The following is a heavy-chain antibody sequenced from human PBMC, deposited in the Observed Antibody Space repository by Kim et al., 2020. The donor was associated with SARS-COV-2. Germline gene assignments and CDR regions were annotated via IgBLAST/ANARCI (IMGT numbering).Heavy chain of an antibody. CDR3: TRGPAAAGW. D-gene: IGHD6-13*01. J-gene: IGHJ4*02. V-gene: IGHV3-49*04. Sequence: GGSLRLSCTASGFTFGDYAMSWVRQAPGKGLEWVGFIRSKAYGGTTEYAASVKGRFTISRDDSKSIAYLQMNSLKTEDTAMYYCTRGPAAAGWWGQGTLVTVSS. CDR2: IRSKAYGGTT. CDR1: GFTFGDYA.